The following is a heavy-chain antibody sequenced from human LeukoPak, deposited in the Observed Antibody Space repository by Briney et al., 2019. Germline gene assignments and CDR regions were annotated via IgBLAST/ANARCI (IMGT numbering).Heavy chain of an antibody. D-gene: IGHD1-26*01. CDR1: GFTFSSYA. J-gene: IGHJ4*02. CDR2: ISYDGTNK. CDR3: ARDPRGSPYYFDY. Sequence: GRSLRLSCAASGFTFSSYAMHWVRQAPGKGLEWVAVISYDGTNKNYADSVKGRFTISGDDSKNTVYLQMNSLRVEDAAVYYCARDPRGSPYYFDYWGQGTLVTVSS. V-gene: IGHV3-30-3*01.